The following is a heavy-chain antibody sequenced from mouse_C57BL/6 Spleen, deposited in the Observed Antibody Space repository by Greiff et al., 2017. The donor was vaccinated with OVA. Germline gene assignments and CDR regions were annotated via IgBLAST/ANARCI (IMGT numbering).Heavy chain of an antibody. CDR3: AREGPYFDV. CDR1: GYPFTDYY. J-gene: IGHJ1*03. V-gene: IGHV1-26*01. CDR2: INPNNGGT. Sequence: VQLQQSGPELVKPGASVKISCKASGYPFTDYYMNWVKQSHGKSLEWIGDINPNNGGTSYNQKFKGKATLTVDKSSSTAYMELRSLTSEDSAVYYCAREGPYFDVWGTGTTVTVSS.